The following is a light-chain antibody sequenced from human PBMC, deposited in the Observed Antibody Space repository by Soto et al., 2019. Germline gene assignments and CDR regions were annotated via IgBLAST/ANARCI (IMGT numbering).Light chain of an antibody. CDR2: GVS. CDR1: SSDVGNYKF. CDR3: SSYTTNNTWV. J-gene: IGLJ3*02. Sequence: QSVLTQPASVSGSPGQSITISCTGTSSDVGNYKFVSWLQQHPGKAPKLMIFGVSNRPSGVSNRFSGSKSGNTASLTISGLQAEDEADYYCSSYTTNNTWVFGGGTKVTVL. V-gene: IGLV2-14*01.